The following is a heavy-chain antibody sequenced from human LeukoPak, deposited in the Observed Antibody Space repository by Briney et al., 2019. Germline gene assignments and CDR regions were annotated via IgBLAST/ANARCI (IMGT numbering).Heavy chain of an antibody. Sequence: PGRSLRLSCAASGFTFSSYGMRWVRQAPGKGLEWVAVISYDGSNKYYADSVKGRFTISRDNSKNTLYLQMNSLRAEDTAVYYCARDVFGRDGYQGHAFDIWGQGTMVTVSS. V-gene: IGHV3-30*03. CDR3: ARDVFGRDGYQGHAFDI. D-gene: IGHD5-24*01. CDR2: ISYDGSNK. J-gene: IGHJ3*02. CDR1: GFTFSSYG.